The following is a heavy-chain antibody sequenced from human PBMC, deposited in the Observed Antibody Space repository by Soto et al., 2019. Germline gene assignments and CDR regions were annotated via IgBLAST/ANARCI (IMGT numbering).Heavy chain of an antibody. CDR1: GFTFSSYA. Sequence: SGGSLRLSCAASGFTFSSYAMSWVRQAPGKGLEWVSAISGSGGSTYYADSVKGRFTISRDNSKNTLYLQMNSLRAEDTAVYYCASRRGSSSGAFDIWGQGTMVTVSS. V-gene: IGHV3-23*01. D-gene: IGHD6-6*01. CDR3: ASRRGSSSGAFDI. J-gene: IGHJ3*02. CDR2: ISGSGGST.